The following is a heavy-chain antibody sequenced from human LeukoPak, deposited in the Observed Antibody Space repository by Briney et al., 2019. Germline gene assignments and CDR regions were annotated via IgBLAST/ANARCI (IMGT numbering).Heavy chain of an antibody. CDR1: GFTFSSYS. Sequence: GGSLRLSCAASGFTFSSYSMTWVRQAPGKGLEWVSAISSTGSTIFYADSLKGRFTISRDNAKNSLYLQMTSLRAEDTAVYYCARSYSGSYAWLDPWGQGTLVTVSS. CDR2: ISSTGSTI. J-gene: IGHJ5*02. D-gene: IGHD1-26*01. CDR3: ARSYSGSYAWLDP. V-gene: IGHV3-21*04.